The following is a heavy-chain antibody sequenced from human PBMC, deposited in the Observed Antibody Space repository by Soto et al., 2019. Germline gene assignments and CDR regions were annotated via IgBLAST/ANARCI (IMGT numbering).Heavy chain of an antibody. CDR3: ARASPFCSGGSCYARIYYYYYGMDV. D-gene: IGHD2-15*01. CDR1: GYTFTSYD. Sequence: ASVKVSCKASGYTFTSYDINWVRQATGQGLEWMGWMNPNSGNTGYAQKFQGRVTMTRNTSISTAYMELSSLRSEDTAVYYCARASPFCSGGSCYARIYYYYYGMDVWGQGATVTVSS. CDR2: MNPNSGNT. J-gene: IGHJ6*02. V-gene: IGHV1-8*01.